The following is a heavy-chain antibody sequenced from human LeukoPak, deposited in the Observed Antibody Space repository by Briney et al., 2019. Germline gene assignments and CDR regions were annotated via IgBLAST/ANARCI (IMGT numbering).Heavy chain of an antibody. CDR3: AKERGDLGDY. V-gene: IGHV3-23*01. D-gene: IGHD2-21*02. CDR1: GFTFANYA. CDR2: VSGTGGST. Sequence: GGSLRLSCAASGFTFANYAMSWVRQAPGMGLEWVSSVSGTGGSTYYADSVEGRFTISRDNSRNTLYLQMNSLRAEDTAVYYCAKERGDLGDYGGQGTLVTVSS. J-gene: IGHJ4*02.